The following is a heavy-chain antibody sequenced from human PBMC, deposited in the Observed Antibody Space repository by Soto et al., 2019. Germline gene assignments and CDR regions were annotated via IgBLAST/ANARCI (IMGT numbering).Heavy chain of an antibody. J-gene: IGHJ6*02. CDR1: GFTFSNAW. CDR3: TTCDSSGPNGMDV. Sequence: EVQLVESGGGLVKPGGSLRLSCATSGFTFSNAWMSWVRQAPGKGLEWVGRIKSKTDGGTTDYAAPVKGRFTISRDDSQNTLYLQMNSLKTEDTAVYYCTTCDSSGPNGMDVWGQGTTVTVSS. D-gene: IGHD3-22*01. CDR2: IKSKTDGGTT. V-gene: IGHV3-15*01.